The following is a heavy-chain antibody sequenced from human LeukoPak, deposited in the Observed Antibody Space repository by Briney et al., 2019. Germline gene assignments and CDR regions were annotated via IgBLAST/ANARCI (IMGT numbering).Heavy chain of an antibody. CDR1: GFTVSSNY. V-gene: IGHV3-66*01. D-gene: IGHD6-13*01. J-gene: IGHJ5*02. Sequence: GGSLRLSCAASGFTVSSNYMSWVRQAPGKGLEWVSVIYSGGSTYYADSVKGRFTISRDNSKNTLYLQMNSLRAEDTAVYYCARGWVSLAFDPWGQGTLVIVSS. CDR2: IYSGGST. CDR3: ARGWVSLAFDP.